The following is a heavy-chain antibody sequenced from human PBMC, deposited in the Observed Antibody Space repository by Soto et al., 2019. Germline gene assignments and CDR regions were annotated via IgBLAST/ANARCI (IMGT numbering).Heavy chain of an antibody. CDR1: GYTLTELS. V-gene: IGHV1-24*01. J-gene: IGHJ6*02. CDR3: ATDTGYCSGGSCYYYYGMDV. CDR2: FDPEDGET. Sequence: QVQLVQSGAEVKKPGASVKVSCKVSGYTLTELSMHWVRQAPGKGLEWMGGFDPEDGETIYAQKFQGRVTMTEDTSTDTAYMALSSLRSEDTAVYYCATDTGYCSGGSCYYYYGMDVWGQGTTVTVSS. D-gene: IGHD2-15*01.